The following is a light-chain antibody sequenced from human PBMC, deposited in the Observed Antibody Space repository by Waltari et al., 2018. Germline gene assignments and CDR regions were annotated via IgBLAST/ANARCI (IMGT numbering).Light chain of an antibody. J-gene: IGLJ2*01. CDR1: TSNIGAGHD. Sequence: QSVLTQPPSVSGTPGQRVTISCSGSTSNIGAGHDVHWYQHLPGTAPKLPILGNTNRPSGVPDRFSGSKSGTSASLAITGLQADDEADYFCQSFDNMLSGGVVFGGGTKLAVL. CDR2: GNT. CDR3: QSFDNMLSGGVV. V-gene: IGLV1-40*01.